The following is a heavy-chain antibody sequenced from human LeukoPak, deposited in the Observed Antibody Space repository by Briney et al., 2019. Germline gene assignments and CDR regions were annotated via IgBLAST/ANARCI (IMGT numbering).Heavy chain of an antibody. CDR1: GYTFTSYD. D-gene: IGHD3-3*01. V-gene: IGHV1-8*03. CDR2: MNPNSGNT. CDR3: ARGSILEWSNPYAFDI. J-gene: IGHJ3*02. Sequence: ASVKVSCKASGYTFTSYDINWVRQATGQGLEWMGWMNPNSGNTGYAQKFQGRVTITRNTSISTAYMELSSLRSEDTAVYYCARGSILEWSNPYAFDIWGQGTKVTVSS.